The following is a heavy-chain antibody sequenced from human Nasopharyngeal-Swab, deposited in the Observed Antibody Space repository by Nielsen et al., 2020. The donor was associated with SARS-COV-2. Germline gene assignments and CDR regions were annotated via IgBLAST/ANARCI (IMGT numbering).Heavy chain of an antibody. Sequence: WIRQPPGKGLEWIGSIYYSGSTYYNPSLKSRVTISVDTSKNQSSLKLSSVTAADTAVYYCARHGRPYSSSWYSNTGQSIDYWSQGTLVTVSS. CDR3: ARHGRPYSSSWYSNTGQSIDY. V-gene: IGHV4-39*01. J-gene: IGHJ4*02. CDR2: IYYSGST. D-gene: IGHD6-13*01.